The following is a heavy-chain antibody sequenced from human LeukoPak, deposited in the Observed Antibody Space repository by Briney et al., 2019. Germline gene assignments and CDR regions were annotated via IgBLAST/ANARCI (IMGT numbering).Heavy chain of an antibody. Sequence: GGSLRLSCAASGFTFSSYEMNWVRQAPGKGLEWVSHISSSGSTIYYADSVKGRFTISRDNAKNSLYLQMNSLRAEDTAVYYCASLGYCSGGSCLRPDYWGQGTLVTVSS. D-gene: IGHD2-15*01. CDR3: ASLGYCSGGSCLRPDY. CDR1: GFTFSSYE. CDR2: ISSSGSTI. V-gene: IGHV3-48*03. J-gene: IGHJ4*02.